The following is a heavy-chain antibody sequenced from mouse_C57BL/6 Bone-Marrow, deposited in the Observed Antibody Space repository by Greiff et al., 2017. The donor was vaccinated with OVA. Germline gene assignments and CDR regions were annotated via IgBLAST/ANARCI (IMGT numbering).Heavy chain of an antibody. J-gene: IGHJ2*01. Sequence: QVQLQQSGPGLVAPSQSLSITCTVSGFSLTSYAISWVRQPPGKGLEWLGVIWTGGGTNYNSALKSRLSISKDNSKSQVFLKMNGLQTDDTARYYCARNHYGSSFNYFDYWGQGTTLTVSS. CDR1: GFSLTSYA. CDR3: ARNHYGSSFNYFDY. CDR2: IWTGGGT. D-gene: IGHD1-1*01. V-gene: IGHV2-9-1*01.